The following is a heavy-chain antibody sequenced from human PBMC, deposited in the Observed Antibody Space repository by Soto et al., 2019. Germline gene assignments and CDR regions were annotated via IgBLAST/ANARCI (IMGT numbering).Heavy chain of an antibody. V-gene: IGHV3-15*01. J-gene: IGHJ4*02. CDR1: GFTFSNAW. CDR3: TTDLCSGGSCPDY. CDR2: IKSKTDGGTT. Sequence: GGSLRLSCAASGFTFSNAWMSWVRQTPGKGLEWVGRIKSKTDGGTTDYAAPVKGRFTISRDDSKNTLYLQMNSLKTEDTAVYYCTTDLCSGGSCPDYWGQGTLVTVSS. D-gene: IGHD2-15*01.